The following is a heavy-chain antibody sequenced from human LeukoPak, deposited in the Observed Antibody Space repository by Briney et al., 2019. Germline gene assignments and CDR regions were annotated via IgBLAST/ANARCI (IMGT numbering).Heavy chain of an antibody. CDR2: IWYDGNNK. V-gene: IGHV3-33*06. D-gene: IGHD3-3*01. Sequence: PGGSLRLSCAASGFTFSSYGMHWVRQAPGKGLEWVAVIWYDGNNKYYADSVKGRFTISRDNPKNTLYLQMNSLRAEDTAVYYCAKDREVLEWLAYYFDYWGQGTLVTVSS. CDR3: AKDREVLEWLAYYFDY. J-gene: IGHJ4*02. CDR1: GFTFSSYG.